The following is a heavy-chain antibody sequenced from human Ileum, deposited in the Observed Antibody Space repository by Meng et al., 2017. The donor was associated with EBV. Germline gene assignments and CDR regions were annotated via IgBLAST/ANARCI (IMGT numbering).Heavy chain of an antibody. CDR1: GGSISSGGHS. D-gene: IGHD4-23*01. V-gene: IGHV4-30-2*01. CDR2: IQHSGST. CDR3: ARAYPVVYFFDY. Sequence: QLPLQESGSGLVKPSQTLSLTCAVSGGSISSGGHSWSWIRQPPGKGLEWIGDIQHSGSTYYNPSLKSRVTISVDRSRNQFSLKLSSVTAADTAVYYCARAYPVVYFFDYWGQGTLVTVSS. J-gene: IGHJ4*02.